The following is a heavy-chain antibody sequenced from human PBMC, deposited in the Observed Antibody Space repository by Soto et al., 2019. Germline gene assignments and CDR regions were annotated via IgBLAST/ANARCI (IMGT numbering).Heavy chain of an antibody. CDR2: IIPIFGTA. Sequence: SVKVSCKATGGTFSSYAISWVRQAPGQGLEWMGGIIPIFGTANYAQKFQGRVTITADESTSTAYMELSSLRSEDTAVYYCARVVSYCSSTSCYGPRFDPWGQGTLVTVSS. V-gene: IGHV1-69*13. D-gene: IGHD2-2*01. CDR3: ARVVSYCSSTSCYGPRFDP. J-gene: IGHJ5*02. CDR1: GGTFSSYA.